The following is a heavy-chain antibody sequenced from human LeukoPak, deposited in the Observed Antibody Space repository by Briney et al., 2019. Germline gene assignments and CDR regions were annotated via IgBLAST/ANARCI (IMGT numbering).Heavy chain of an antibody. J-gene: IGHJ4*02. Sequence: SGGSLRLPCAASGFTFSDYSMNWVRQAPGKGLEWVSSISSRSVYIYYADSVRGRFTISRDNAKDSLYLQMDSLRAEDTAVYYCARDRSGSYPYYFDYWGQGGLVTVSS. CDR3: ARDRSGSYPYYFDY. CDR1: GFTFSDYS. D-gene: IGHD1-26*01. CDR2: ISSRSVYI. V-gene: IGHV3-21*01.